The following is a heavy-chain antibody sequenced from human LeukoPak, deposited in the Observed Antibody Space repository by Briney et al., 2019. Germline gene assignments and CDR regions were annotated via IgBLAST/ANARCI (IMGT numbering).Heavy chain of an antibody. CDR3: AREFDYYYYGMDV. D-gene: IGHD3-16*01. J-gene: IGHJ6*02. CDR1: GGTFSSYA. CDR2: IIPIFGTA. V-gene: IGHV1-69*01. Sequence: SVKVSCKASGGTFSSYAISWVRQAPGQGLEWMGGIIPIFGTANYTQKFQGRVTITADESTSTAYMELSSLRSEDTAVYYCAREFDYYYYGMDVWGQGTTVTVSS.